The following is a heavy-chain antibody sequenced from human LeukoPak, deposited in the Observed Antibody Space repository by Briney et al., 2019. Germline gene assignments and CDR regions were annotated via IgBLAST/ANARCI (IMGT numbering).Heavy chain of an antibody. Sequence: SETLSLTCAVYGGSFSGYYWSWIRQPPGKGLEWIGEINHSGSTNYNPSLKSRVTISVDTSKNQFSLKPSSVTAADTAVYYCARKDSNLDYWGQGTLVTVSS. CDR3: ARKDSNLDY. D-gene: IGHD4-11*01. V-gene: IGHV4-34*01. CDR1: GGSFSGYY. CDR2: INHSGST. J-gene: IGHJ4*02.